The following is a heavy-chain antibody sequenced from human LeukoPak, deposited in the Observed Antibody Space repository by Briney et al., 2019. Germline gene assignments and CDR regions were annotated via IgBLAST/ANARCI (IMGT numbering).Heavy chain of an antibody. CDR3: ARDFSGSYLEAAWDI. D-gene: IGHD1-26*01. CDR2: ISSSGSTR. Sequence: GGSLRLSCAASAFTFNIYEMNWVRQAPGKGLEWVSYISSSGSTRYYADSVKGRFTISRDNAKNTLYLQTNSLRAEDTAVYYCARDFSGSYLEAAWDIWGQGTMVTVSS. CDR1: AFTFNIYE. J-gene: IGHJ3*02. V-gene: IGHV3-48*03.